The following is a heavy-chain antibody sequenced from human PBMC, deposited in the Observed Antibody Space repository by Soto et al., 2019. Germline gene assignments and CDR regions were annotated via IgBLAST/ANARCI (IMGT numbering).Heavy chain of an antibody. CDR1: GFTFRGYW. V-gene: IGHV3-7*04. D-gene: IGHD2-2*01. CDR3: ARDGRYCTSANCRGEAFDI. J-gene: IGHJ3*02. Sequence: EVQLVGSGGGLVQPGGSLRLSCVASGFTFRGYWMTWVRQAPGKGLEWVANIKEDGSEKYYVDSVRGRFAISRDNAKDSLYLQMNSLRVEDTAVYYCARDGRYCTSANCRGEAFDIWGQGTMVTVSS. CDR2: IKEDGSEK.